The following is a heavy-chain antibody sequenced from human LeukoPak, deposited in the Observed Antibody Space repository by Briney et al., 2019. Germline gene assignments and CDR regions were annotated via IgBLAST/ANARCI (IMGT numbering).Heavy chain of an antibody. CDR2: ISISSSTV. J-gene: IGHJ5*02. CDR1: GFTFSSYD. CDR3: ARGPPLFDP. V-gene: IGHV3-48*01. Sequence: GGSLRLSCAASGFTFSSYDMNWIRQAPGKGLEWISYISISSSTVYYADSVKGRFTISRDNAKNSLYLQMNSLRAEDTAIYYCARGPPLFDPWGQGTLVTVSS.